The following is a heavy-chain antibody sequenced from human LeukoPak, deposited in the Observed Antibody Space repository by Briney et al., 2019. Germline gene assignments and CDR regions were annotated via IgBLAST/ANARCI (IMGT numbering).Heavy chain of an antibody. Sequence: ASVKVSCKASGYTFTSYDINWVRQATEQGLEWMGWMNPNSANTGYAQKFQGRVTMTRNPSISTAYMELSSLRSEDTAVFYCAREPTGKYSSSEGFDYWGQGTLVTVSS. CDR3: AREPTGKYSSSEGFDY. D-gene: IGHD6-13*01. CDR1: GYTFTSYD. CDR2: MNPNSANT. J-gene: IGHJ4*02. V-gene: IGHV1-8*01.